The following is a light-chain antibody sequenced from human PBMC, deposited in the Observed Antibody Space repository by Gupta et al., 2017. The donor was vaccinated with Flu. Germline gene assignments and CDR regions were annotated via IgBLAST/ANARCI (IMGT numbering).Light chain of an antibody. J-gene: IGKJ1*01. V-gene: IGKV3-20*01. CDR1: QRVSSSY. CDR3: QQYGSSPRT. CDR2: GAS. Sequence: EIGFTQSPGTLPLSPGEGATLSCRASQRVSSSYLAWYQQKPGQAPRLLIYGASSRATGIPDRFSGSGSGTDFTLTISRLEPEDFAVYYCQQYGSSPRTFGQGTKVEIK.